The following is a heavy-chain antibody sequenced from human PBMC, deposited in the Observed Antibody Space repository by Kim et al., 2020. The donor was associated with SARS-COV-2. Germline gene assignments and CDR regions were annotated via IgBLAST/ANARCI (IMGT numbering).Heavy chain of an antibody. V-gene: IGHV4-31*03. CDR2: IYHSGST. CDR1: GGAITSGGYY. CDR3: AVYYYDSSGYYRFDY. D-gene: IGHD3-22*01. J-gene: IGHJ4*02. Sequence: SETLSLTCTVSGGAITSGGYYWSWIRQHPGKGPEWIGYIYHSGSTYSNPSLKSRVSISVDTSKNQFSLKLSSVTAADTAVYYCAVYYYDSSGYYRFDYWGQGTLVTVSS.